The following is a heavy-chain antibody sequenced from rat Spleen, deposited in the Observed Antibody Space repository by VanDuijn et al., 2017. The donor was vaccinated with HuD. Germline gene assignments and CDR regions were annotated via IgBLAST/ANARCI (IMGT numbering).Heavy chain of an antibody. CDR3: ARHDGRMYTTDQGGFAY. D-gene: IGHD1-6*01. CDR1: GFTFSDYY. Sequence: EVQLVESGGGLVQPGRSLKLSCAVSGFTFSDYYMAWVRQAPNHGLEWVASIWYEGSSTYYGDSVKGRFTISRDNAKSTLYLQMNSLRFEDTANYLCARHDGRMYTTDQGGFAYWGQGTLVTVSS. CDR2: IWYEGSST. V-gene: IGHV5-22*01. J-gene: IGHJ3*01.